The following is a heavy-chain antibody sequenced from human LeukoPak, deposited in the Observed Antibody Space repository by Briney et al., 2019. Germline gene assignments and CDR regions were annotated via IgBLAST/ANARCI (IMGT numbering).Heavy chain of an antibody. D-gene: IGHD3-10*01. Sequence: ASVKVSCKASGYTFTSYAMHWVRQAPGQRLEWMEWINAGNGNTKYSQKFQGRVTITRDTSASTAYMELSSLRSEDTAVNYCARVRWFGVLDYWGQGTLVTVSS. CDR2: INAGNGNT. CDR3: ARVRWFGVLDY. J-gene: IGHJ4*02. CDR1: GYTFTSYA. V-gene: IGHV1-3*01.